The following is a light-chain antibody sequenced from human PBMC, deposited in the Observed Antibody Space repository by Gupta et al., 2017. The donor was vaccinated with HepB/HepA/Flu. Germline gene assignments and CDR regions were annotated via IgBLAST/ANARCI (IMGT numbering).Light chain of an antibody. CDR2: AAS. Sequence: DIQMTHSPSSLSASVGDRVTITCRASQSISSYLDWYQQKPGTAPKLLIYAASRLQSGVPSRFSGSGSGTDFTLTISRRQPEDFANYYCQQRDSTPRTFGQGTKVEIK. V-gene: IGKV1-39*01. CDR1: QSISSY. J-gene: IGKJ1*01. CDR3: QQRDSTPRT.